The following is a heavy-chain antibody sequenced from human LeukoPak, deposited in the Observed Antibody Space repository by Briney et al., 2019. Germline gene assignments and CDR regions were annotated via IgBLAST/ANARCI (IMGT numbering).Heavy chain of an antibody. V-gene: IGHV4-34*01. CDR2: INHSGST. D-gene: IGHD1-26*01. CDR3: ASESLSGSYFSWFDP. J-gene: IGHJ5*02. CDR1: GGSFSGYY. Sequence: SETLSLTCAVYGGSFSGYYWSWIRQPPGKGLEWIGEINHSGSTNYNPSLKSRVTISVDTSKNQFYLKLSSVTAADTAVYYCASESLSGSYFSWFDPWGQGTLVTVSS.